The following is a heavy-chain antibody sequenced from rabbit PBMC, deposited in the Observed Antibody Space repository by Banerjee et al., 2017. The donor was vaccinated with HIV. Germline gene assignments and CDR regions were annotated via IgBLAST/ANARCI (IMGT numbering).Heavy chain of an antibody. V-gene: IGHV1S45*01. CDR3: VSDFT. CDR2: IDAGSSGST. CDR1: GFSFSSACW. J-gene: IGHJ3*01. Sequence: QEQVEESGGDLVKPGASLTLTCTASGFSFSSACWPCWVRQAPGKGLEWIACIDAGSSGSTFYASWAKGRFTISKTSSTTVTLQMTSLTAADTATYFCVSDFTWGQGTLVTVS.